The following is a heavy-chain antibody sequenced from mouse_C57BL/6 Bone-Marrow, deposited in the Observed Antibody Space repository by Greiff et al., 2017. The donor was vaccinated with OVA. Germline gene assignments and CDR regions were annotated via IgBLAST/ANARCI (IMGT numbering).Heavy chain of an antibody. CDR2: IWSGGST. CDR3: ARKRTTVVRYAMDY. CDR1: GFSLTSYG. V-gene: IGHV2-2*01. J-gene: IGHJ4*01. D-gene: IGHD1-1*01. Sequence: QVQLKESGPGLVQPSQSLSITCTVSGFSLTSYGVHWVRQSPGKGLEWLGVIWSGGSTDYNAAFISRLSISKDNSKSQVFFKMNSLQADDTAIYYCARKRTTVVRYAMDYWGQGTSVTVSS.